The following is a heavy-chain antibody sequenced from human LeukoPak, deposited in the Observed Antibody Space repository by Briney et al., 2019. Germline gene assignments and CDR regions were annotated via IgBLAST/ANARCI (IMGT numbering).Heavy chain of an antibody. D-gene: IGHD3-22*01. Sequence: ASVKVSCTASGYTLTDYYMHWVRQAPGQGLEWMGRINPNSGGTNYAQKFQGRVTMTRDTSISTVYMELSRLRSDDTAVYYCARVGCYESSGYYEYWGQGTLVTVSS. CDR1: GYTLTDYY. V-gene: IGHV1-2*06. CDR2: INPNSGGT. J-gene: IGHJ4*02. CDR3: ARVGCYESSGYYEY.